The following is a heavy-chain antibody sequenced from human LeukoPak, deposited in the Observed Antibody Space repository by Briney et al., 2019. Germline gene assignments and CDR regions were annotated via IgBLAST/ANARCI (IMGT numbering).Heavy chain of an antibody. Sequence: ASVKVSCKASGYTFTIYYMHGVRQAPGQGLEWMGIINPSGDSKSYAQKFQGRVTMTRDTSTSTVYMELSSLRSEDTAVYYCAREAYCGGDCPNDAFDIWGQGTMVTVSS. D-gene: IGHD2-21*02. CDR1: GYTFTIYY. CDR3: AREAYCGGDCPNDAFDI. CDR2: INPSGDSK. J-gene: IGHJ3*02. V-gene: IGHV1-46*01.